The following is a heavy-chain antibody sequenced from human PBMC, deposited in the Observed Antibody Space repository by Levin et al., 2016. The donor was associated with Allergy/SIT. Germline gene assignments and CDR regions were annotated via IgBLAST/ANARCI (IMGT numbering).Heavy chain of an antibody. D-gene: IGHD3-9*01. V-gene: IGHV1-8*01. Sequence: WVRQAPGQGLEWMGWMNPNSGNTGYAQKFQGRVTMTRNTSISTAYMELSSLRSEDTAVYYCARGEGPGGYFDWLRYWGQGTLVTVSS. J-gene: IGHJ4*02. CDR3: ARGEGPGGYFDWLRY. CDR2: MNPNSGNT.